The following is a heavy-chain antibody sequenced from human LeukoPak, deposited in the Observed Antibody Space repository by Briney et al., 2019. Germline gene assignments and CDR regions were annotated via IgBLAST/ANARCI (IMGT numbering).Heavy chain of an antibody. V-gene: IGHV4-39*01. CDR1: GGSISNSSYS. CDR2: IYYRGST. CDR3: ARVPRKSYAYGTLDY. D-gene: IGHD3-16*01. Sequence: SETLSLTCTVSGGSISNSSYSWAWIRQSPGRGLELIGSIYYRGSTYYNPSLKSRVTISVDTSKNQFSLKPSSVTAADTAVYYCARVPRKSYAYGTLDYWGQGTLVTVSS. J-gene: IGHJ4*02.